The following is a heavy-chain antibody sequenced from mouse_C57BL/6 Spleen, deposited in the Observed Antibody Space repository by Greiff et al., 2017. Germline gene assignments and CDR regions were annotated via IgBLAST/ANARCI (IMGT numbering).Heavy chain of an antibody. V-gene: IGHV5-6*01. J-gene: IGHJ4*01. Sequence: EVKLMESGGDLVKPGGSLKLSCAASGFTFSSYGMSWVRQTPDKRLEWVATISSGGSYTYYPDSVKGRFTISRDNAKNTLYLQMSSLKSEDTAMYYCASSISGAMDYWGQGTSVTVSS. CDR3: ASSISGAMDY. CDR2: ISSGGSYT. CDR1: GFTFSSYG.